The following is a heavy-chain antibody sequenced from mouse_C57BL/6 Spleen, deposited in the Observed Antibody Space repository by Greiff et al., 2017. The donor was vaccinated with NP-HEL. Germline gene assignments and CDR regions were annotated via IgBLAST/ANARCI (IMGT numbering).Heavy chain of an antibody. CDR3: ARDRTTVVAHYYAMDY. CDR1: GFTFSSYA. D-gene: IGHD1-1*01. V-gene: IGHV5-4*01. J-gene: IGHJ4*01. Sequence: EVQVVESGGGLVKPGGSLKLSCAASGFTFSSYAMSWVRQTPEKRLEWVATISDGGSYTYYPDNVKGRFTISRDNAKNNLYLQMSHLKSEDTAMYYCARDRTTVVAHYYAMDYWGQGTSVTVSS. CDR2: ISDGGSYT.